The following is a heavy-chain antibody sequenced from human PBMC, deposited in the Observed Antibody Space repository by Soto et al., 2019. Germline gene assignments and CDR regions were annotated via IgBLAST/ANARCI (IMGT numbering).Heavy chain of an antibody. V-gene: IGHV4-34*01. CDR2: INHSGST. Sequence: SETLSLTCAVYGGSFSGYYWSWIRPPPGKGLEWIGEINHSGSTNYNPSLKSRVTISVDTSKNQFSLKLNSVTAADTAVYYCARGGVVVAASLWYWGQGTLVTVSS. CDR3: ARGGVVVAASLWY. J-gene: IGHJ4*02. CDR1: GGSFSGYY. D-gene: IGHD2-15*01.